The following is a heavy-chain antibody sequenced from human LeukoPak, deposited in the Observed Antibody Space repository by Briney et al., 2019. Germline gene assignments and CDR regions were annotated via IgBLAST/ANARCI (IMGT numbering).Heavy chain of an antibody. D-gene: IGHD6-13*01. V-gene: IGHV4-59*01. CDR1: GGSISSYY. J-gene: IGHJ6*03. CDR3: ARGTIAAAGRGAQYYYYYMDV. CDR2: IYYSGST. Sequence: KASETLSLTCTVSGGSISSYYWSWIRQPPGKGLEWIGYIYYSGSTNYNPSLKSRVTISVDTSKNQFSLKLSSVTAADTAVYYCARGTIAAAGRGAQYYYYYMDVWGKGTTVTVSS.